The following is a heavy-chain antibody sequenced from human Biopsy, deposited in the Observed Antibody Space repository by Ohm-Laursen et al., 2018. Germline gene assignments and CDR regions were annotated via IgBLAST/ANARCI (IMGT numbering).Heavy chain of an antibody. CDR2: ISPKSGGT. V-gene: IGHV1-2*02. CDR3: ARDSRGGHLNTTLITGKNLDS. J-gene: IGHJ4*02. CDR1: GFSFTGYY. D-gene: IGHD3-16*01. Sequence: ASVKVSCKASGFSFTGYYIHWVRQAPGQGLEWMGWISPKSGGTNYAQKFQGNITMTKNTSMSTAYMEMSRLGSDDPAVYFWARDSRGGHLNTTLITGKNLDSWGQGILVTVSS.